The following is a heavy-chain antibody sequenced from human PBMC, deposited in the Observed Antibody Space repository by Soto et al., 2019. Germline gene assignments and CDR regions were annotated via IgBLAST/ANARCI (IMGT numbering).Heavy chain of an antibody. CDR1: GFTLSSYS. Sequence: GGSLRLSYAASGFTLSSYSMNWVRQAPGNGLEWVSSISSSSSYIYYADSVKGRFTISRDNAKNSLYLQMNSLRAEDTAVYYCARDIGGSSWPYYYYGMDVWGQGTTVTVSS. CDR2: ISSSSSYI. D-gene: IGHD6-13*01. V-gene: IGHV3-21*01. CDR3: ARDIGGSSWPYYYYGMDV. J-gene: IGHJ6*02.